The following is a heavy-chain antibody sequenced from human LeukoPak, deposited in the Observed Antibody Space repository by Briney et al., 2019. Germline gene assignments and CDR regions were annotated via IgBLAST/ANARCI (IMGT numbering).Heavy chain of an antibody. CDR2: IIPIFGTA. CDR3: ARLMTTTSGLDFNWFDP. D-gene: IGHD3/OR15-3a*01. J-gene: IGHJ5*02. V-gene: IGHV1-69*01. Sequence: SVKVSCKASGGTFSSYAISWVRQAPGQGLEWMGGIIPIFGTANYAQKFQGRVTITADESTSTAYMKLSSLRSKDTAVYYCARLMTTTSGLDFNWFDPWGQGTLVTVSS. CDR1: GGTFSSYA.